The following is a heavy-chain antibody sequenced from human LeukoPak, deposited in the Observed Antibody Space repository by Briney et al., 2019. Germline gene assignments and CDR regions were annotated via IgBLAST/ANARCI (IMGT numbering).Heavy chain of an antibody. V-gene: IGHV3-23*01. D-gene: IGHD2-15*01. CDR1: GFTFRSYA. J-gene: IGHJ4*02. Sequence: QPGGSLRLSCAASGFTFRSYAMTRVRQAPGKGLEWVSGMSGSGASTYYADSVKGRFTISRDNSKNTLYLQMNSLRAEDTAIYYCAKARYPLSSNFDYWGQGTLVTVSS. CDR3: AKARYPLSSNFDY. CDR2: MSGSGAST.